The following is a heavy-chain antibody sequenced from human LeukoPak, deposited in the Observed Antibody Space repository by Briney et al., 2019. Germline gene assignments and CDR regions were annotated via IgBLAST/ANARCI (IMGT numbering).Heavy chain of an antibody. V-gene: IGHV3-11*01. CDR1: GFIFSDYY. J-gene: IGHJ5*02. CDR2: ISSSGSTI. Sequence: PGGSLRLSCAASGFIFSDYYMSWIRQAPGKGLEWVSYISSSGSTIYYADSVKGRFTISRDNAKNSLYLQMNSLRAEDTAVYYCARDREGYCSGSSCWYFDPWGQGSLVTVSS. CDR3: ARDREGYCSGSSCWYFDP. D-gene: IGHD2-15*01.